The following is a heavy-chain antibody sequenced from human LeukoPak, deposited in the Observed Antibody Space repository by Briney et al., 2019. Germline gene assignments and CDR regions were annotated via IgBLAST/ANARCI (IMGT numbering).Heavy chain of an antibody. CDR1: GFTFSSYW. D-gene: IGHD2-15*01. CDR3: AREMDYCSGGSCSFDP. CDR2: IKQDGSEK. V-gene: IGHV3-7*01. Sequence: GGSLRLSCAASGFTFSSYWMSWVRQAPGKGLEWVANIKQDGSEKYYVDSMKGRFTISRDNAKNSLYLQMNSLRAEDTAVYYCAREMDYCSGGSCSFDPWGQGTLVTVSS. J-gene: IGHJ5*02.